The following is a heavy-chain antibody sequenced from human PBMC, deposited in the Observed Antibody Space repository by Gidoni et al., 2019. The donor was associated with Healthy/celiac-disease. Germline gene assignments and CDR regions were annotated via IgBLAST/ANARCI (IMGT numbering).Heavy chain of an antibody. CDR2: ISSSSSTI. J-gene: IGHJ3*02. CDR1: GFTFSSYS. CDR3: ARRGGSDAFDI. Sequence: EVQLVESGGGLVQPGGSLRIPCAASGFTFSSYSRNWVRQAPGKGLEWVSNISSSSSTIYYADAVKGRFTISSDNAKNSLYLQINSLRAEDTAVYYCARRGGSDAFDIWGQGTMVTVSS. V-gene: IGHV3-48*04. D-gene: IGHD3-16*01.